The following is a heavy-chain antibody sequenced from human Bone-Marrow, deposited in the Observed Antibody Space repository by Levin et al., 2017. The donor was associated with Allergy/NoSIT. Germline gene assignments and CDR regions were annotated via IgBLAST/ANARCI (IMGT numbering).Heavy chain of an antibody. CDR2: INKGRNEI. CDR3: VRGGGYYGSW. CDR1: GFTFREYW. Sequence: PGESLKISCEASGFTFREYWMSWVRQPSGKGLEWVARINKGRNEISYVDSVKGRFTISRDDGKKSLYLQMNSLRVEDTAVYYCVRGGGYYGSWWGQGALVTVSS. D-gene: IGHD3-10*01. V-gene: IGHV3-7*05. J-gene: IGHJ4*02.